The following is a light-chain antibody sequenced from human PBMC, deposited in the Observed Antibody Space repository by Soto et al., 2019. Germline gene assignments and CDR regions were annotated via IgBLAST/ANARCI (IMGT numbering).Light chain of an antibody. CDR2: GAS. CDR3: QQYGSPPPVT. J-gene: IGKJ5*01. CDR1: QSVSSSY. Sequence: EIVLTQSPGTLSLSPGERATLSCRASQSVSSSYLAWYQQKPGQAPRLLIYGASGRATGIPDRFSGSGSGTDFTLTISRLEPEDFAVYYCQQYGSPPPVTFGQGTRLESK. V-gene: IGKV3-20*01.